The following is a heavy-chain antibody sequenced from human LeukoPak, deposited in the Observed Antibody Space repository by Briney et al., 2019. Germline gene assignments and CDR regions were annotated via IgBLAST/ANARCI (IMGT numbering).Heavy chain of an antibody. J-gene: IGHJ4*02. D-gene: IGHD3-3*01. Sequence: PSETLSLTCTVSGGSTSSYYWSWIRQPAGKGLEWIGRIYASGSTNYNPSLKSRVTMSVDTSKNQFSLKLTSVTAADTAVYYCAKDSGYDFWSGYYHCWGQGTLVTVSS. CDR1: GGSTSSYY. V-gene: IGHV4-4*07. CDR2: IYASGST. CDR3: AKDSGYDFWSGYYHC.